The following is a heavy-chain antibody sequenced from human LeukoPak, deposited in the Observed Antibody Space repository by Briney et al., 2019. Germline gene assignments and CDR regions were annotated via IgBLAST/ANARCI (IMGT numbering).Heavy chain of an antibody. CDR3: ASWDYDFWSGYYSRGWFDP. CDR1: GGSISSGGYY. V-gene: IGHV4-31*03. Sequence: SETLSLTCTVSGGSISSGGYYWSWIRQHPGKVLEWNGYIYYSGSTYYNPSLKSRVTIAVDTSKNPFSLKLSSVTAADTAVYYCASWDYDFWSGYYSRGWFDPWGQGTLVTVSS. D-gene: IGHD3-3*01. CDR2: IYYSGST. J-gene: IGHJ5*02.